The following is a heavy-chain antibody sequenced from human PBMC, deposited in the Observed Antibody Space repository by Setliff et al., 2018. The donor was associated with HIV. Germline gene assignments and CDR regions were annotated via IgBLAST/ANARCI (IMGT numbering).Heavy chain of an antibody. CDR3: ARESMLRGLRHAVDI. D-gene: IGHD3-10*01. V-gene: IGHV4-31*03. Sequence: NPSETLSLTCTVSGGSINSGGYYWTWVHQHPGKGLQWIGYIYYIGGAYYNPSLKSRVTISLDTSKNHFSLNLSSVTAADTAVYYCARESMLRGLRHAVDIWGQGTMVTVSS. CDR2: IYYIGGA. J-gene: IGHJ3*02. CDR1: GGSINSGGYY.